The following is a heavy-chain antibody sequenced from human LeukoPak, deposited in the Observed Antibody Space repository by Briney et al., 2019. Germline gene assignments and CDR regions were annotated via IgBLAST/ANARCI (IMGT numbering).Heavy chain of an antibody. Sequence: GGSLRLSCAASGFTFSSYAMNWVRQAPGKGLEWVAGISSGDRTFHAESVKGRFTISRDKSKDTLYLQMNSLRAEDTAVYYCAKRNGISGSYSFDYWGQGTLVTVSS. CDR1: GFTFSSYA. CDR2: ISSGDRT. V-gene: IGHV3-23*01. J-gene: IGHJ4*02. CDR3: AKRNGISGSYSFDY. D-gene: IGHD3-10*01.